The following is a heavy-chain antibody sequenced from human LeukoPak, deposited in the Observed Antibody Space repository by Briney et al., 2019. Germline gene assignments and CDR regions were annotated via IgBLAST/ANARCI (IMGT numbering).Heavy chain of an antibody. Sequence: SETLSLTCAVYGGSFSGYYWSWIRQPPGKGLEWIGEINHSGSTNYNPSLKSRVTISVDTSRNSFSLELSSVTAADTAVYYCARVGYCGGDCYPFDYWGQGTLTTISS. V-gene: IGHV4-34*01. CDR2: INHSGST. D-gene: IGHD2-21*02. J-gene: IGHJ4*02. CDR3: ARVGYCGGDCYPFDY. CDR1: GGSFSGYY.